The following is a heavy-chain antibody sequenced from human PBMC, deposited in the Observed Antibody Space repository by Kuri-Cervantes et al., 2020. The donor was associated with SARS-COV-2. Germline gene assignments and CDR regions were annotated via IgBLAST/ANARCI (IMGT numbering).Heavy chain of an antibody. CDR2: INHSGST. CDR3: AGSSKYYYYMDV. CDR1: GGSFSGYY. J-gene: IGHJ6*03. D-gene: IGHD2-2*01. V-gene: IGHV4-34*01. Sequence: ESLKISCAVYGGSFSGYYWSWIRQPPGKGLEWIGEINHSGSTIYNPSLKSRVTISVDTSKNQFSLKLSSVTAADTAVYYCAGSSKYYYYMDVWGKGTTVTVSS.